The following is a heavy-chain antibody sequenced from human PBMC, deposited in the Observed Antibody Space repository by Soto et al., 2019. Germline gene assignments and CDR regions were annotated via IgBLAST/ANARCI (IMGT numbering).Heavy chain of an antibody. D-gene: IGHD2-21*02. CDR3: AKDDFTDRGDDYFDY. CDR2: IGASGDIT. CDR1: GFSFTNFA. J-gene: IGHJ4*02. Sequence: PGGSLRLSCAASGFSFTNFAMSWVRQAPGKGLEWVAGIGASGDITWYADSVKGRLSISRDNSKNTLYLQLNSLRFEDTAVYYCAKDDFTDRGDDYFDYWGPGTLGTVS. V-gene: IGHV3-23*01.